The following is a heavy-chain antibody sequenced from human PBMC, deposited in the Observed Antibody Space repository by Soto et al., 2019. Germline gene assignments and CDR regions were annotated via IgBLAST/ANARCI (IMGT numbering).Heavy chain of an antibody. J-gene: IGHJ4*02. V-gene: IGHV4-39*07. Sequence: LSLTCTVSGGSISSYYWGWIRRPPGKGLEWIGSIYYSGSTYYNPSLKSRVTISVDSSKNTLFLQMNTLTAEDTDIYYCTRDRANINGGTELHYGGQETLFTVS. CDR2: IYYSGST. CDR3: TRDRANINGGTELHY. D-gene: IGHD1-26*01. CDR1: GGSISSYY.